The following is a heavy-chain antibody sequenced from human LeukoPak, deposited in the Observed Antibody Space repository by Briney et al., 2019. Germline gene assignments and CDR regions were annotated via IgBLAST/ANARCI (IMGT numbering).Heavy chain of an antibody. CDR3: ARGDLDYYDSTDNWFDP. CDR1: GGSISSYY. Sequence: SETLSLTCTVSGGSISSYYWSWIRQPPGKGLEWIGYIYYSGSTNYNPSLKSRVTISVDTSKNQFSLKLSSVTAADTAVYYCARGDLDYYDSTDNWFDPWGQGTLVTVSS. V-gene: IGHV4-59*12. D-gene: IGHD3-22*01. J-gene: IGHJ5*02. CDR2: IYYSGST.